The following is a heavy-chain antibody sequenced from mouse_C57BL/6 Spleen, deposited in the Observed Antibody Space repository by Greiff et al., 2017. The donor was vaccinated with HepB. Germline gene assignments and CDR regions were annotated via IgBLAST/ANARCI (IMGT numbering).Heavy chain of an antibody. CDR3: AKTVVGWYFDV. CDR1: GYSITSGYY. CDR2: ISYDGSN. D-gene: IGHD1-1*01. V-gene: IGHV3-6*01. Sequence: EVQLQQSGPGLVKPSQSLSLTCSVTGYSITSGYYWNWIRQFPGNKLEWMGYISYDGSNNYNPSLKNRISITRDTSKNQFFLKLNSVTTEDTATYYCAKTVVGWYFDVWGTGTTVTVSS. J-gene: IGHJ1*03.